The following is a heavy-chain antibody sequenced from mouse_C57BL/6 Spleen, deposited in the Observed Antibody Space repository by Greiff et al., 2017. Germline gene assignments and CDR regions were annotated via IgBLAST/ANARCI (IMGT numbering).Heavy chain of an antibody. V-gene: IGHV1-81*01. CDR1: GYTFTSYG. J-gene: IGHJ4*01. CDR2: IYPRSGNT. D-gene: IGHD1-1*01. CDR3: ARRGTTVVEAMDY. Sequence: QVQLQQSGAELARPGASVKLSCKASGYTFTSYGISWVKQRTGQGLEWIGEIYPRSGNTYYNEKLKGKATLTADKSSSTAYMGLRSLTSEDSAVYFCARRGTTVVEAMDYWGQGTSVTVSS.